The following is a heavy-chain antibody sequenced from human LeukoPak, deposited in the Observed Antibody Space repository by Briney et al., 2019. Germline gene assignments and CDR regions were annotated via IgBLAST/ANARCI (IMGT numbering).Heavy chain of an antibody. CDR1: GFTVSSNY. V-gene: IGHV3-23*01. CDR2: ISGSGGST. D-gene: IGHD3-22*01. CDR3: ARYEWYYDSSGSLDY. J-gene: IGHJ4*02. Sequence: GGSLRLSCAASGFTVSSNYMSWVRQAPGKGLEWVSAISGSGGSTYYADSVKGRFTISRDNAKNSLYLQMNSLRAEDTAVYYCARYEWYYDSSGSLDYWGQGTLVTVSS.